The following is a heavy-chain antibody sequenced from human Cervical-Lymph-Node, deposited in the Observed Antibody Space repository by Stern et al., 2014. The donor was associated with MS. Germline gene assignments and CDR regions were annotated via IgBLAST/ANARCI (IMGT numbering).Heavy chain of an antibody. J-gene: IGHJ1*01. CDR1: GFTFGDYV. Sequence: EVQLVESGGGLVQPGRSLRLSCTASGFTFGDYVMNWFRQAPGKGLEWVGFIRSKAYGGTTEYAASVKGRFTISRDDSKSIAYLHMNYLKTEDTGVYFCSRGTAGEMTMIRGVIAEYFQHWGQGTLVTVSS. CDR2: IRSKAYGGTT. CDR3: SRGTAGEMTMIRGVIAEYFQH. V-gene: IGHV3-49*03. D-gene: IGHD3-10*01.